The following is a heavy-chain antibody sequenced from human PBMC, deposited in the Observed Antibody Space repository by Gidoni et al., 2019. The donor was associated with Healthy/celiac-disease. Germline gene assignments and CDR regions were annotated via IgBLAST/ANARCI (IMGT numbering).Heavy chain of an antibody. V-gene: IGHV3-30*01. J-gene: IGHJ6*02. CDR1: GFTFSSYA. D-gene: IGHD3-22*01. Sequence: GFTFSSYAMHWVRQAPGKGLEWVAVISYDGSNKYYADSVKGRFTISRDNSKNTLYLQMNSLRAEDTAVYYCARDLFSRWSSSGPRRYYYYGMDVWGQGTTVTVSS. CDR2: ISYDGSNK. CDR3: ARDLFSRWSSSGPRRYYYYGMDV.